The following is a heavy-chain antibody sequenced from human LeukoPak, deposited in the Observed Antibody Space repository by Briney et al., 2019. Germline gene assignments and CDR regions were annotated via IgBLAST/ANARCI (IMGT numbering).Heavy chain of an antibody. Sequence: ASVKVSFKASGYTFTIYGISWVRQAPGQGLEWTGWISSYNGNTNYAQKLQGRVTISTDTSTGTAYMELRSLRSDDTAVYYCARRVAVARRDAFDIWGQGTMVTVSS. CDR3: ARRVAVARRDAFDI. J-gene: IGHJ3*02. V-gene: IGHV1-18*01. D-gene: IGHD6-19*01. CDR1: GYTFTIYG. CDR2: ISSYNGNT.